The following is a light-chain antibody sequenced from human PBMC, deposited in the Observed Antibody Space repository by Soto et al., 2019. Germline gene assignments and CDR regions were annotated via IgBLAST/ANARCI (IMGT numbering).Light chain of an antibody. J-gene: IGKJ1*01. CDR1: QGVSRW. CDR3: QQYNFXPWT. V-gene: IGKV1-5*03. CDR2: KAS. Sequence: DIPMTQSPSTLSASVGDRVTITCRASQGVSRWLAWYQQKAGKAPKLLIYKASSLESGVPSRFXXXGXETXXXXXXXXXXPDDFAXYYCQQYNFXPWTFGQGTKVEIK.